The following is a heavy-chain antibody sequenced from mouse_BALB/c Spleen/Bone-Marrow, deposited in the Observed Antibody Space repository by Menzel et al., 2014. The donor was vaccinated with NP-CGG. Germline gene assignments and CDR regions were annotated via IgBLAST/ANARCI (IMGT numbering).Heavy chain of an antibody. J-gene: IGHJ2*01. D-gene: IGHD2-1*01. CDR2: IFPGIGTT. Sequence: QVKLMESGAELVKPGASVKLSCKTSGYTFTNYWIQWVKQRPGQGLGCVGEIFPGIGTTYYNEKFKGKATLTIDTSSSTAYMQLSSLTSEDSAVYFCARGGNYGYWGQGTTLTVSS. CDR3: ARGGNYGY. V-gene: IGHV1S132*01. CDR1: GYTFTNYW.